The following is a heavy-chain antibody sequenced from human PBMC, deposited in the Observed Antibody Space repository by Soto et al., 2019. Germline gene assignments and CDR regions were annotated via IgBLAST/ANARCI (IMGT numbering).Heavy chain of an antibody. CDR1: CYTFTSYG. J-gene: IGHJ2*01. CDR2: ISAYNGNT. Sequence: ASLNVSCKASCYTFTSYGISWLRQAAGQGLEWMGWISAYNGNTNYAQKLQGRVTMTTDTSTSTAYMELRSLRSDDTAVYYCARERFSSSWFLNGRECLDLWGRGTLVTVSS. V-gene: IGHV1-18*01. D-gene: IGHD6-13*01. CDR3: ARERFSSSWFLNGRECLDL.